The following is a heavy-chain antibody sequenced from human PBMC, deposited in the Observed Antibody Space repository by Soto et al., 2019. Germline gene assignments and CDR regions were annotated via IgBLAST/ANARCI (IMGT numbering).Heavy chain of an antibody. CDR3: ASLKDYYFHF. V-gene: IGHV4-31*01. CDR2: ISSKGIT. Sequence: QVQLQESGPGLVKPSQTLSLTCTVSGGSISSGGYFWSWIRQHPEKGLEWIGYISSKGITYYNPSLXGPFTISWDTSKDQFSLMLPSVTAADTAVYYCASLKDYYFHFWGQGTLVTVSS. CDR1: GGSISSGGYF. J-gene: IGHJ4*02.